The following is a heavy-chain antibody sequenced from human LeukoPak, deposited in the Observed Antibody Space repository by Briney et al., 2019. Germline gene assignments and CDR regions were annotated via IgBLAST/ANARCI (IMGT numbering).Heavy chain of an antibody. CDR2: IIPIFGTA. J-gene: IGHJ4*02. CDR3: ARAGGGITFGGVIVVAGPFDY. V-gene: IGHV1-69*05. CDR1: GGTFSSYA. Sequence: SVKVSCKASGGTFSSYAISWVRQAPGQGLEWMGGIIPIFGTANYAQKFQGRVTITTDESTSTAYMELSSLRSEDTAGYYCARAGGGITFGGVIVVAGPFDYWGQGTLVTVSS. D-gene: IGHD3-16*02.